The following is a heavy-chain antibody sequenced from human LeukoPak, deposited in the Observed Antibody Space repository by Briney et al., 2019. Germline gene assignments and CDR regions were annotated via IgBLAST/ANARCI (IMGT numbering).Heavy chain of an antibody. CDR3: ASLYTYGDYDY. J-gene: IGHJ4*02. Sequence: SQTLSLTCTVSGGSISSGSYYWSWIRQPAGKGLEWIGRIYTSGSTNYNPSLKSRVTISVDTSKNQFSLKLRSVTAADTAVYYCASLYTYGDYDYWGRGTLVTVSS. CDR1: GGSISSGSYY. CDR2: IYTSGST. D-gene: IGHD4-17*01. V-gene: IGHV4-61*02.